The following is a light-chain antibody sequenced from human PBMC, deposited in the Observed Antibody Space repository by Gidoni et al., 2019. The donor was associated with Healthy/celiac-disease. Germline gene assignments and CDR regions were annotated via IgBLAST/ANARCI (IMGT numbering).Light chain of an antibody. CDR3: QTWGTGIVV. CDR2: LNSDGSH. J-gene: IGLJ2*01. CDR1: SGHSSYA. V-gene: IGLV4-69*01. Sequence: QLVLTQSPSASASRGDSVKLTCTLSSGHSSYAIAWQQQQPEKGPRSLMKLNSDGSHSKGDGIPDRFSGSSSGARRYLPISSLQSEDEADYYCQTWGTGIVVFGGGTNLTVL.